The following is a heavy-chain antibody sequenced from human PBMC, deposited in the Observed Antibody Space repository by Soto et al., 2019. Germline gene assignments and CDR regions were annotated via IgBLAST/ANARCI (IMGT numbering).Heavy chain of an antibody. J-gene: IGHJ4*02. CDR1: GFTFNNYA. D-gene: IGHD2-8*01. CDR3: AKDLVPGPWSCYFDY. V-gene: IGHV3-23*01. Sequence: EVQLLESGGGLVQPGGSLRLSCAASGFTFNNYAMSWVRQAPGKGLEWVSGISGSGGSTYYADSVKGRFTISRDNSKNTLYLQMSSLRAEDTAVYYCAKDLVPGPWSCYFDYWGQGTLVTVSS. CDR2: ISGSGGST.